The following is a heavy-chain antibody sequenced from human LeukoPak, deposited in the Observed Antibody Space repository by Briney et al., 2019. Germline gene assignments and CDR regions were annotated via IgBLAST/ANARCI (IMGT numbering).Heavy chain of an antibody. CDR3: ARMFGELLSEPLNNDY. CDR2: INAGNGNT. CDR1: GGTFISYA. Sequence: ASVKVSCEASGGTFISYAISWVRQAPGQRLEWMGWINAGNGNTKYSQKFQGRVTITRDTSASTAYMELSSLRSEDTAVYYCARMFGELLSEPLNNDYWGQGTLVTVSS. V-gene: IGHV1-3*01. J-gene: IGHJ4*02. D-gene: IGHD3-10*02.